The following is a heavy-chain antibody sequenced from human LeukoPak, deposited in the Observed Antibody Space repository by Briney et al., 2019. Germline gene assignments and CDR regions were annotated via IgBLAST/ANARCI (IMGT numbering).Heavy chain of an antibody. Sequence: SVKVSCKVSGYTLTELSMHWVRQAPGKGLEWMGGIIPIFGTANYAQKFQGRVTITTDESTSTAYMELSSLRSEDTAVYYCARGSYDFWSGYYDYWGQGTLVTVSS. CDR2: IIPIFGTA. CDR1: GYTLTELS. J-gene: IGHJ4*02. D-gene: IGHD3-3*01. V-gene: IGHV1-69*05. CDR3: ARGSYDFWSGYYDY.